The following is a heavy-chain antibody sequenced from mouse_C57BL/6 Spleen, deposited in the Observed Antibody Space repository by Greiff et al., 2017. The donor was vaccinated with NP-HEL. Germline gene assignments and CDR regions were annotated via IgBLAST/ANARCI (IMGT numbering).Heavy chain of an antibody. V-gene: IGHV10-1*01. D-gene: IGHD2-1*01. Sequence: EVKLMESGGGLVQPKGSLKLSCAASGFSFNTYAMNWVRQAPGKGLEWVARIRSKSNNYATYYADSVKDRFTISRDDSESMLYLQMNNVKTEDTAMYYCVRHEGYGNYEGYCDVWGTGTTVTVSS. J-gene: IGHJ1*03. CDR1: GFSFNTYA. CDR2: IRSKSNNYAT. CDR3: VRHEGYGNYEGYCDV.